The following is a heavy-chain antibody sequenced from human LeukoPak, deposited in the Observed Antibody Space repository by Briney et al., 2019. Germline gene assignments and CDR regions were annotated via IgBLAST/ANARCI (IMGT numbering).Heavy chain of an antibody. J-gene: IGHJ3*02. CDR2: ISWNSGSI. CDR3: AKDSNEGVGGFDAFDI. CDR1: GFTFDDYA. D-gene: IGHD2-15*01. V-gene: IGHV3-9*01. Sequence: PGGSLRLSCAASGFTFDDYAMHWVRQAPGKGLEWVSGISWNSGSIGYADSVKGRFTISRDNAKNSLYLQMNSLRAEDTALYYCAKDSNEGVGGFDAFDIWGQGTMVTVSS.